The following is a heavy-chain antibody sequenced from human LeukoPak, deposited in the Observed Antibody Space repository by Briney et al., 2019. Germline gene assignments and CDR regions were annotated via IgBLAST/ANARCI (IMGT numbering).Heavy chain of an antibody. V-gene: IGHV3-74*01. CDR1: GFTFTNYW. D-gene: IGHD4-17*01. Sequence: GGSLKLSCAASGFTFTNYWMFWVRQAPGKGLVWVSGINPDGSTTTYADSVKGRFTISRENAKSTLYLHMNILRVEDTAVYYCARGRYGDYHWGQGILVTVSS. J-gene: IGHJ4*02. CDR3: ARGRYGDYH. CDR2: INPDGSTT.